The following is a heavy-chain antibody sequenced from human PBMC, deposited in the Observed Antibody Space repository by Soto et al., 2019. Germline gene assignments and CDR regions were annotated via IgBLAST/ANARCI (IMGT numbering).Heavy chain of an antibody. Sequence: QVQLVESGGGVVQPGRSLRLSCAASGFNFSKYAMYWVRQAPGKGLDWVAVISKDGRNRFYADSVKGRFTISRDDSKNTVSLPMKSLGSEETAVNYCARDTSDGWPRPFFGQGGQGTLVTVSS. D-gene: IGHD5-12*01. CDR3: ARDTSDGWPRPFFGQ. J-gene: IGHJ1*01. CDR1: GFNFSKYA. V-gene: IGHV3-30*04. CDR2: ISKDGRNR.